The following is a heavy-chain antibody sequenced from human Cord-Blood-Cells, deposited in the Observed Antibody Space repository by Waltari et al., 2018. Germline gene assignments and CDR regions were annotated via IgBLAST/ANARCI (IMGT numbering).Heavy chain of an antibody. CDR2: ISYDGSNK. CDR1: GFTFISYG. D-gene: IGHD2-15*01. V-gene: IGHV3-30*18. CDR3: AKGIAATRGFVDY. J-gene: IGHJ4*02. Sequence: QVQLVESGGGVVQPGRSLRLSCAASGFTFISYGMHWVRQAPGKGLEWVAVISYDGSNKYYADSVKGRFTISRDNSKNTLYLQMNSLRAEDTAVYYCAKGIAATRGFVDYWGQGTLVTVSS.